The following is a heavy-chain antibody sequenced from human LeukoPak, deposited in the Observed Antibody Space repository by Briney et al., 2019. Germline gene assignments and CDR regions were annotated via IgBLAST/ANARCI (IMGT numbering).Heavy chain of an antibody. D-gene: IGHD5-18*01. Sequence: GGSLRLSCAASGFTFSDYYMSWIRQAPGKGLEWVSYISSSSSYTNYADSVKGRFTISRDNAKNSLYLQMNSLRAEDTAVYYCARDTAAMELGYWGQGTLVTVSS. CDR1: GFTFSDYY. J-gene: IGHJ4*02. V-gene: IGHV3-11*06. CDR3: ARDTAAMELGY. CDR2: ISSSSSYT.